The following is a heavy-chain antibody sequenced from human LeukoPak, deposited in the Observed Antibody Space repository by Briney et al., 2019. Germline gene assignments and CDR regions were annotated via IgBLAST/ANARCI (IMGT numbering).Heavy chain of an antibody. CDR2: INHSGST. J-gene: IGHJ4*02. CDR3: ARIGPITGTGGNYFDY. D-gene: IGHD1-20*01. CDR1: GGSISSGGYS. Sequence: SETLSLTCAVSGGSISSGGYSWSWIRQPPGKGLEWIGEINHSGSTNYNPSLKSRVTISVDTSKNQFSLKLSSVTAADTAVYYCARIGPITGTGGNYFDYWGQGTLVTVSS. V-gene: IGHV4-30-2*01.